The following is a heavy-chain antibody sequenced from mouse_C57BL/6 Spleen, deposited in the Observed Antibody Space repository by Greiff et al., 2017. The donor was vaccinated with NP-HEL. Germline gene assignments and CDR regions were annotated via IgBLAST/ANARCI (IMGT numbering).Heavy chain of an antibody. CDR3: ARGRLLRSYYFDY. CDR1: GFTFSDYG. V-gene: IGHV5-17*01. Sequence: EVQRVESGGGLVKPGGSLKLSCAASGFTFSDYGMHWVRQAPEKGLEWVAYISSGSSTIYYADTVKGRFTISRDNAKNTLFLQMTSLRSEDTAMYYGARGRLLRSYYFDYWGQGTTLTVSS. CDR2: ISSGSSTI. J-gene: IGHJ2*01. D-gene: IGHD1-1*01.